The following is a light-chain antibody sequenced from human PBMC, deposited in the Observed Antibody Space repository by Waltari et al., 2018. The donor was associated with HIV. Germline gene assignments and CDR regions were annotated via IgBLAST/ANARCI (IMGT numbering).Light chain of an antibody. J-gene: IGLJ3*02. CDR1: SSDVGGYNY. V-gene: IGLV2-14*03. CDR3: SSYTSSSSWV. CDR2: DVS. Sequence: QSALTQPASVSGSPGQSITISCTGTSSDVGGYNYVYWYQKNPGKAPKVMIYDVSNRPSGVSNLFSGSKSGNTASLTISGLQAEDEADYYRSSYTSSSSWVFGGGTKLTVL.